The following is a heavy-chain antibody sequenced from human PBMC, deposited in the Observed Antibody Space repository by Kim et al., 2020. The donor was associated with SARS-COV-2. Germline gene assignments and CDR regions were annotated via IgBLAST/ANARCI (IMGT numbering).Heavy chain of an antibody. Sequence: ASVKVSCKASGYTFTSYGISWVRQAPGQGLEWMGWISAYNGNTNYAQKLQGRVTMTTDTSTSTAYMELRSLRSDDTAVYYCARDYLVRGVIITPGRDWFDPWGQGTLVTVSS. D-gene: IGHD3-10*01. J-gene: IGHJ5*02. CDR1: GYTFTSYG. CDR3: ARDYLVRGVIITPGRDWFDP. V-gene: IGHV1-18*01. CDR2: ISAYNGNT.